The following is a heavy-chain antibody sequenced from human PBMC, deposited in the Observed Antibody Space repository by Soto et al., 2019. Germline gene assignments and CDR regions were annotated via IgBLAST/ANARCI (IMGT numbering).Heavy chain of an antibody. CDR3: ASREDLALCGGDCYWAVY. V-gene: IGHV1-69*13. J-gene: IGHJ4*02. Sequence: SVKVSCKASGGTFSSYAISWVRQAPGRGLEWMGGIIPIFGTANYAQKFQGRVTITADESTSTAYMELSSLRSEDTAVYYCASREDLALCGGDCYWAVYRGQGTLVTVSS. D-gene: IGHD2-21*02. CDR2: IIPIFGTA. CDR1: GGTFSSYA.